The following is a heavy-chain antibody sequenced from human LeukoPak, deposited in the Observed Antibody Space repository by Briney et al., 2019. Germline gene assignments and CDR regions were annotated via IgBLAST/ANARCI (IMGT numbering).Heavy chain of an antibody. CDR3: ANGGPILTGYYPFDY. Sequence: TGGTLRLSCAASGFTFSGYGMSWVRQAPGKGLKWVSAISGSGGSTYYADSVKGRITISRDNSKNTLYLQMNSLRAEDTAVYYCANGGPILTGYYPFDYWGQGTLVTVSS. V-gene: IGHV3-23*01. CDR2: ISGSGGST. D-gene: IGHD3-9*01. CDR1: GFTFSGYG. J-gene: IGHJ4*02.